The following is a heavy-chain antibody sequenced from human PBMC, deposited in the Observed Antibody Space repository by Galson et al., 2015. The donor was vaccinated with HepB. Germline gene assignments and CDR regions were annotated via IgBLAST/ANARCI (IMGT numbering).Heavy chain of an antibody. V-gene: IGHV3-30*04. CDR1: GFTFSNYA. J-gene: IGHJ4*02. CDR2: ISVDGRDK. D-gene: IGHD6-19*01. Sequence: SLRLSCAASGFTFSNYAMHWVRQVPGKGLEWVTHISVDGRDKYYADSVKGRFTISRDNAKNTLYLQVNSPRPEDTAVFYCARGIRFSSDWYYFDHWGQGTQVTVSS. CDR3: ARGIRFSSDWYYFDH.